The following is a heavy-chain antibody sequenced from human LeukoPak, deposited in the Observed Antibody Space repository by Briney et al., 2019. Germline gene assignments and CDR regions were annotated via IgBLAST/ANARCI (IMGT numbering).Heavy chain of an antibody. V-gene: IGHV3-33*01. J-gene: IGHJ5*02. CDR2: IWYDGSNK. Sequence: GRSLRLSCAASGFTFSSYGMHWVRQAPGKGLEWVAVIWYDGSNKYYADSVKGRFTISRDNAKNSLYLQMNSLRAEDTAVYYCARDTLLWFGEHREYNWFDPWGQGTLVTVSS. D-gene: IGHD3-10*01. CDR3: ARDTLLWFGEHREYNWFDP. CDR1: GFTFSSYG.